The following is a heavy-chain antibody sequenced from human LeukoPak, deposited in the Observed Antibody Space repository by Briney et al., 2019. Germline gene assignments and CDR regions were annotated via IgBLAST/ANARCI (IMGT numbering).Heavy chain of an antibody. V-gene: IGHV3-30*02. CDR2: IRYDGSNK. CDR3: AKVKQLANYYFDY. Sequence: GGSLRLSCAASGFTFSSYGMHWVRQAPGKGLEWVAFIRYDGSNKYYADSVKGRFTISRDNSKNTLYLQMNSLRAEDTAVYYCAKVKQLANYYFDYWGQGTLVTVSS. CDR1: GFTFSSYG. J-gene: IGHJ4*02. D-gene: IGHD6-6*01.